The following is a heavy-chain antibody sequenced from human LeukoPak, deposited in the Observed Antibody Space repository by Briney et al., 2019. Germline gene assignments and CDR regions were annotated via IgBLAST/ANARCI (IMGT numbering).Heavy chain of an antibody. CDR3: AKDLGEGAYDWSRYFFDY. Sequence: GGSLRLSCAASGFTFSRYAMSWVRQAAGKGLDWVSTIGTTGSTYYADSVKGRFPVSRDNSKTTLYLQMNSLRAEDTAVYYCAKDLGEGAYDWSRYFFDYWGQGTLVTVSS. J-gene: IGHJ4*02. CDR2: IGTTGST. CDR1: GFTFSRYA. V-gene: IGHV3-23*01. D-gene: IGHD5-12*01.